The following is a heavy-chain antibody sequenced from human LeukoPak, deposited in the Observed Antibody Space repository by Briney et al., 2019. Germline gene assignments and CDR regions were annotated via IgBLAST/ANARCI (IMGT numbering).Heavy chain of an antibody. CDR3: ARARANSLYFDY. CDR2: ISAYTGNT. CDR1: GYTFTMYG. V-gene: IGHV1-18*01. Sequence: ASVKVSCKGSGYTFTMYGISWVRQAPGQGLQWMGWISAYTGNTNYPQNLPGRVTVTTDTSTSTAYMELRSLKSDDTAVYYCARARANSLYFDYWGQGTLVTVSS. D-gene: IGHD4-23*01. J-gene: IGHJ4*02.